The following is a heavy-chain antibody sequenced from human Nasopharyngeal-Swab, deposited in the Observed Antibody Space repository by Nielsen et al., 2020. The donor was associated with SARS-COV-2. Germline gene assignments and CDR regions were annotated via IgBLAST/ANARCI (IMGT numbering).Heavy chain of an antibody. J-gene: IGHJ6*03. CDR3: ARGRDGATSYSNYHMDV. CDR2: INPTGET. D-gene: IGHD4/OR15-4a*01. Sequence: WIRQPPGKGLEWIGQINPTGETNYNPSLGSRVSISLDSPRRQLSLKLSSVTPADTAVYFCARGRDGATSYSNYHMDVWGKGSAVTVSS. V-gene: IGHV4-34*01.